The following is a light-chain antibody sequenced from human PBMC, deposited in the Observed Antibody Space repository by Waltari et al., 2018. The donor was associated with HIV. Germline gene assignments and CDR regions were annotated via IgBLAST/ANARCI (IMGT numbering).Light chain of an antibody. V-gene: IGLV1-47*01. Sequence: QSVLTQPPSTSGTPGQTVTISCSGTRSDIGTNYVYWYQQVPGTAPKLLIYRNIQRPSGVPARFSGSKSGTSASLVISGLRSEDEAHYHCASWDDSLGGRWVFGGGTKLTVL. CDR2: RNI. CDR3: ASWDDSLGGRWV. CDR1: RSDIGTNY. J-gene: IGLJ3*02.